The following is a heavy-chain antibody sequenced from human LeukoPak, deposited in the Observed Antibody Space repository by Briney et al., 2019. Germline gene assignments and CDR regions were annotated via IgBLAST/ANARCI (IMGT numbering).Heavy chain of an antibody. CDR1: GGTFSSYA. D-gene: IGHD3-22*01. Sequence: SVKVSCKASGGTFSSYAISWVRQAPGQGLEWMGGIIPIFGTANYAQKFQGRVTITTDESTSTAYMELSSLRSEDTAVYYCAREGYYDSSGYYRWPLRFDYWGQGTLVTVSS. CDR3: AREGYYDSSGYYRWPLRFDY. V-gene: IGHV1-69*05. CDR2: IIPIFGTA. J-gene: IGHJ4*02.